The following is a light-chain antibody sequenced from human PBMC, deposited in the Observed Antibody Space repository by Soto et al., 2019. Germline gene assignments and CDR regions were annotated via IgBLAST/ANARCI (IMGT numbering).Light chain of an antibody. V-gene: IGKV3-15*01. J-gene: IGKJ4*01. Sequence: EIVMTQSPATLSVSPGERATLSCRASQSVRSSFLAWYQQKPGQAPSLLIYGASTRATGIPARFSGSGSGTEFTLTISFLQPDDFATYYCQQYNSYSPLTFGGGTKVDI. CDR1: QSVRSSF. CDR3: QQYNSYSPLT. CDR2: GAS.